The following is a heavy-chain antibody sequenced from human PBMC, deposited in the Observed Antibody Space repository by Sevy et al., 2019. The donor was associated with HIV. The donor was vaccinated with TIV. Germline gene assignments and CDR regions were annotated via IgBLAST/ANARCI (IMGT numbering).Heavy chain of an antibody. CDR3: ARGLISSGYNYFDY. J-gene: IGHJ4*02. CDR2: ISGSGGST. V-gene: IGHV3-23*01. Sequence: GGSLRLSCAASGFTFSSYAMSWVRQAPGKGLEWVSAISGSGGSTYYADSVKGRFTISRDNSKNTLYLQMNSLRAEDTAVYYCARGLISSGYNYFDYWGQGTLVTVSS. CDR1: GFTFSSYA. D-gene: IGHD3-22*01.